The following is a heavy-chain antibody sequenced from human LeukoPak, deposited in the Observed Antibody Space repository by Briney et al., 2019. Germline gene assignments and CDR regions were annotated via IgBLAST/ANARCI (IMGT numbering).Heavy chain of an antibody. Sequence: SETLSLTCAVYGGSFSGYYWTWIRQPPGKGLEWIGEINHSGSTNYNPSLKSRVTISVDTSKNQFSLKLSSVTAADTAVYYCARGDTAMVTPGYWGQGTLVTVSS. CDR1: GGSFSGYY. J-gene: IGHJ4*02. D-gene: IGHD5-18*01. V-gene: IGHV4-34*01. CDR2: INHSGST. CDR3: ARGDTAMVTPGY.